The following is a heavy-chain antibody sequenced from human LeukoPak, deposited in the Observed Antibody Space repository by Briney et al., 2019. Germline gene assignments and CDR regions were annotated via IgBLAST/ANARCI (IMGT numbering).Heavy chain of an antibody. CDR2: IYPSDSDT. V-gene: IGHV5-51*01. D-gene: IGHD1-26*01. Sequence: GESLKISCQGSGYSFTTYWIGWVRQMPGKGLEWMGIIYPSDSDTRYSPSFRGQVTISADKSIYTTYLQWSSLKASDTAMYYCARRTGVGHFDFWGQGTLVTVSS. CDR1: GYSFTTYW. CDR3: ARRTGVGHFDF. J-gene: IGHJ4*02.